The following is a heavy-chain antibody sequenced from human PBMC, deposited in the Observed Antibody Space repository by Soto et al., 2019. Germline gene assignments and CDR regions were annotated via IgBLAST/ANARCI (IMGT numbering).Heavy chain of an antibody. J-gene: IGHJ4*02. Sequence: PSETLSLTCTVSGGSICSYYWSWIRQPPGKGLEWIGYIYYSGSTNYNPSLKSRVTISVDTSKNQFSLKLSSVTAADTAVYYCARGYSSGWEIFDYWGQGTLVTGSS. CDR1: GGSICSYY. D-gene: IGHD6-19*01. CDR2: IYYSGST. V-gene: IGHV4-59*01. CDR3: ARGYSSGWEIFDY.